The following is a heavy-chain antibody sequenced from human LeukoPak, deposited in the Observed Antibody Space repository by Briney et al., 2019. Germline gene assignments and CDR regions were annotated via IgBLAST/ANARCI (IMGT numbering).Heavy chain of an antibody. CDR1: GGTFSSYA. CDR3: ARDRVSSGWYWLDP. Sequence: LVKVSCTPSGGTFSSYAISWVRQAPGHGREWMGGIIPIFGTANYTQKLQGRVTITADESTSTAYMELSSLRSEDTAVYYSARDRVSSGWYWLDPWGQGTLVTVSS. J-gene: IGHJ5*02. CDR2: IIPIFGTA. V-gene: IGHV1-69*01. D-gene: IGHD6-19*01.